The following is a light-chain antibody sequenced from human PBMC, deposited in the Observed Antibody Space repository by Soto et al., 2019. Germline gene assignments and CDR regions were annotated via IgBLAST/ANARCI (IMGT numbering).Light chain of an antibody. J-gene: IGKJ2*01. CDR1: QSINKC. Sequence: DIPMTQSPSTLFVSVGDTVTITCRASQSINKCLAWYQQKPGKAPKLLIYEVSTLESGVPSRFSGSGSGTEFTLTISSLQPDDIATYYCQQYNSFFGQGTKLEIK. CDR3: QQYNSF. CDR2: EVS. V-gene: IGKV1-5*03.